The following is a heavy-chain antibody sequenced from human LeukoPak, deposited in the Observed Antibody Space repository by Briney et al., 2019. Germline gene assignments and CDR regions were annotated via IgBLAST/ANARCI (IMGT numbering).Heavy chain of an antibody. D-gene: IGHD2-15*01. CDR3: ARRGFCSGGSCCSGPFDY. J-gene: IGHJ4*02. CDR2: IYPGDSHT. Sequence: PGESLNISFQRSGYPFSSYSIGWVPQIPGKGLEWMWVIYPGDSHTRYSLSFQGHPTISADKPIRTTSLQWSSVPASHPPIYYCARRGFCSGGSCCSGPFDYWGQGTLVTVSS. V-gene: IGHV5-51*01. CDR1: GYPFSSYS.